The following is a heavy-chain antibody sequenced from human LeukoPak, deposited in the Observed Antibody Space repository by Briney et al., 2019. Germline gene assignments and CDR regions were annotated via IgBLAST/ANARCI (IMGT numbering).Heavy chain of an antibody. CDR3: ARARARIAVPGTGSSFDY. CDR1: GFTFSSYE. Sequence: GGSLRLSCAASGFTFSSYEMNWVRQAPGKGLEWVSSISSSISYIYYADSVKGRFTISRDNAKNSLYLQMSSLRAEDTAVYYCARARARIAVPGTGSSFDYWGQGTLVTVSS. D-gene: IGHD6-13*01. J-gene: IGHJ4*02. CDR2: ISSSISYI. V-gene: IGHV3-21*01.